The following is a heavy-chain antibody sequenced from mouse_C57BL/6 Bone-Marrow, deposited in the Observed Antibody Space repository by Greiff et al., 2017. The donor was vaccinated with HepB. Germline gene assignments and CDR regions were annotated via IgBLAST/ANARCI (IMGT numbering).Heavy chain of an antibody. D-gene: IGHD1-2*01. CDR3: AIKGHYDWYFDV. CDR1: GYTFTSYW. J-gene: IGHJ1*03. CDR2: IDPSDSYT. Sequence: QVQLQQPGAELVMPGASVKLSCKASGYTFTSYWMHWVKQRPGQGLEWIGEIDPSDSYTNYNQKFKGKSTLTVDKSSSTAYMQLSSLTSEDSAVYYCAIKGHYDWYFDVWGTGTTVTVSS. V-gene: IGHV1-69*01.